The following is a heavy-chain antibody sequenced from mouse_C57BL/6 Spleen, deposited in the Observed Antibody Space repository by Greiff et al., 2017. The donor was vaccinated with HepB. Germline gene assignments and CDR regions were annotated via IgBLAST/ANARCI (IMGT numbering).Heavy chain of an antibody. CDR1: GYAFSSYW. CDR3: ARLDYDYEDAMDY. D-gene: IGHD2-4*01. CDR2: IYPGDGDT. V-gene: IGHV1-80*01. Sequence: VQLQQSGAELVKPGASVKISCKASGYAFSSYWMNWVKQRPGKGLEWIGQIYPGDGDTNYNGKFKGKATLTADKSSSTAYMQLSSLTSEDSAVYFCARLDYDYEDAMDYWGQGTSVTVSS. J-gene: IGHJ4*01.